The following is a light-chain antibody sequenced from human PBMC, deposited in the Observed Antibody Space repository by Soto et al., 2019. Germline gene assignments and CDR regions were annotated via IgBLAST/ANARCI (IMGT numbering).Light chain of an antibody. J-gene: IGLJ1*01. CDR1: SSDVGAYDY. CDR2: GVN. CDR3: SSYAGTNNYV. Sequence: QSALTQPPSASGSPGQSVTFSCTGTSSDVGAYDYVSWHQQHPGKAPKVIIYGVNKRPSGVPDRFSGSKSGNTASLTVSGLQAEDEADYYCSSYAGTNNYVFGIGTKLTVL. V-gene: IGLV2-8*01.